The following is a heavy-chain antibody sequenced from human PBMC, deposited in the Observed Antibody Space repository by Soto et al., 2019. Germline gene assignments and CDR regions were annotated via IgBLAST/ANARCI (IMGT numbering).Heavy chain of an antibody. V-gene: IGHV4-39*01. Sequence: SETLSLTCTVSGGSISSSSYYWGWIRQPPGKGLEWIGSIYYSGSTYYNPSLKSRVTISVDTSKNQFSLKLSSVTAADTAVYYCEVAVTTGYYYGMDVWGQGTTVTVSS. J-gene: IGHJ6*02. CDR3: EVAVTTGYYYGMDV. CDR1: GGSISSSSYY. CDR2: IYYSGST. D-gene: IGHD4-17*01.